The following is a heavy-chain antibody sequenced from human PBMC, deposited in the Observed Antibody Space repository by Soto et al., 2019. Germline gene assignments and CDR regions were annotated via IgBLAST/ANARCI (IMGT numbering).Heavy chain of an antibody. CDR1: GGSITSSIHF. CDR2: IYFTGNT. J-gene: IGHJ5*02. V-gene: IGHV4-39*01. CDR3: AGQTFTIAAASYGRSNWFDP. D-gene: IGHD6-25*01. Sequence: SETLSLTCTASGGSITSSIHFWGWFRQPPGNGLEWIGTIYFTGNTYYTPSLKSRLTMSIDTSKNEFSLRLNSVTAADTAVYYCAGQTFTIAAASYGRSNWFDPWGQGTLVTVYS.